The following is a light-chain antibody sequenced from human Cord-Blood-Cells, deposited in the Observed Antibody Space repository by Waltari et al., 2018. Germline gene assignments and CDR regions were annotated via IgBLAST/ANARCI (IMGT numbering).Light chain of an antibody. J-gene: IGLJ1*01. CDR1: SSNIRSNT. V-gene: IGLV1-44*01. CDR3: AAWDDSLNGYV. CDR2: SNN. Sequence: QSVLTQPPSASGTPGQRVTISCSGSSSNIRSNTVNWYQQLPGTAPKLLIYSNNQRPAGVPDRFSGSKSGTSASLAISGLQSEDEADYDCAAWDDSLNGYVFGTGTKVTVL.